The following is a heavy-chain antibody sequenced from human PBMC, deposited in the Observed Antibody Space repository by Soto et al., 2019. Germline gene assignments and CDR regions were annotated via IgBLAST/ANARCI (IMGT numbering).Heavy chain of an antibody. J-gene: IGHJ4*02. CDR2: IYYIGDT. Sequence: SLTCTVSCCYISSYTWSWIRQPPGNGLEYIGHIYYIGDTTYNPSLKSRVTISFDTSKNQFSLKLTSVTAADTDVYFFARGKEVARDWGKGTLVTVSS. CDR1: CCYISSYT. D-gene: IGHD5-12*01. V-gene: IGHV4-59*01. CDR3: ARGKEVARD.